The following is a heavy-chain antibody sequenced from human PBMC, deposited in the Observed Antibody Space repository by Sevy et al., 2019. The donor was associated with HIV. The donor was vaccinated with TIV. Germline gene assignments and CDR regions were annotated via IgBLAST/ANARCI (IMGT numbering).Heavy chain of an antibody. CDR2: IRYDESEQ. V-gene: IGHV3-30*02. D-gene: IGHD3-3*01. CDR1: GFTFSTYG. J-gene: IGHJ4*02. CDR3: AKDPRPSHRITTFGGVDYFEY. Sequence: GGSLRLSCAASGFTFSTYGMHWVRQAPGKGLEWVAFIRYDESEQYCADSVKGRCTISRDNSKSTLYLRQSSLRDEDTAVYYCAKDPRPSHRITTFGGVDYFEYWGQGTLVTVSS.